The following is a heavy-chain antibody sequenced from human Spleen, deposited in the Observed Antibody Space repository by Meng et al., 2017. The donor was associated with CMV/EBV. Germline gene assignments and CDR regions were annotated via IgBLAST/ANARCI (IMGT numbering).Heavy chain of an antibody. D-gene: IGHD4-11*01. CDR2: IYYSGST. J-gene: IGHJ5*02. CDR1: GGSISSYY. CDR3: ARHGGYSNYLPVWFDP. V-gene: IGHV4-59*01. Sequence: GSLRLSCTVSGGSISSYYWSWIRQPPGKGLEWIGYIYYSGSTNYNPSLKSRVTISVDTSKNQFSLKLSSVTAADTAVYYCARHGGYSNYLPVWFDPWGQGTLVTVSS.